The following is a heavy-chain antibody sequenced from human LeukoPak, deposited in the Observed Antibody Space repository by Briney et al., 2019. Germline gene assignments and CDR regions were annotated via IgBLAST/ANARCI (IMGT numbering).Heavy chain of an antibody. CDR1: GFTFSSYW. CDR3: ARVSYSYGLIDY. V-gene: IGHV3-74*01. CDR2: INSDGSTT. D-gene: IGHD5-18*01. Sequence: PGGSLRLSCAASGFTFSSYWMHWVRQAPGKGLVWVSRINSDGSTTSYADSVKGRFTISRDNAKNTLYLQMNSLRAEDTAVYYCARVSYSYGLIDYWGQGTLVTVSS. J-gene: IGHJ4*02.